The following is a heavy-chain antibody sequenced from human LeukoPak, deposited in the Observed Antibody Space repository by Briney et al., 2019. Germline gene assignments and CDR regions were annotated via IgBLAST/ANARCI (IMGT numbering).Heavy chain of an antibody. V-gene: IGHV1-46*01. J-gene: IGHJ5*02. Sequence: ASVKFSCKASGYTFTSYYMHWVRQAPGQGLEWMGIINPSGGSTSYAQKFQGRVTMTRDMSTSTAYMELSSLRSEDTAVYYCARKRLGEWFDPWGQGTLVTVSS. CDR2: INPSGGST. CDR3: ARKRLGEWFDP. D-gene: IGHD3-16*01. CDR1: GYTFTSYY.